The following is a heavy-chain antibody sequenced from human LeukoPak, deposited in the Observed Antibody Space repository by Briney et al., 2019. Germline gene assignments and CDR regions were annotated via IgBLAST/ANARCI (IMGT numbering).Heavy chain of an antibody. CDR1: GFTLSSYA. CDR2: ISVSGNT. CDR3: AKAQAHYYMDV. V-gene: IGHV3-23*01. J-gene: IGHJ6*03. Sequence: PGGSLRLSCAASGFTLSSYAMSWVRQGPGKGLEWVSAISVSGNTYHADSVKGRFTISRDSSKNTLYLQMNSLRAEDAAVYYCAKAQAHYYMDVWGKGTTVTISS.